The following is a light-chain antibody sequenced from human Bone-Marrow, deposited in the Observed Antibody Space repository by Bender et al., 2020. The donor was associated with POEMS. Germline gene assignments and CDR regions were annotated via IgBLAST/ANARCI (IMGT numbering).Light chain of an antibody. CDR1: NIGGKS. V-gene: IGLV3-21*02. J-gene: IGLJ1*01. CDR3: QVWDTSSDQYV. CDR2: DDT. Sequence: SYVVTQPPSVSVAPGQTAKITCGGNNIGGKSVHWYQQKPGQAPVLVVYDDTDRPSGMSERFSGSNSGNTATLTISRVEAGDEADYYCQVWDTSSDQYVFGPGTKVTV.